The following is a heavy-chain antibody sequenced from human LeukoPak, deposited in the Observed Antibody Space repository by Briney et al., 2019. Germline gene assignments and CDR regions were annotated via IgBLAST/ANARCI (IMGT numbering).Heavy chain of an antibody. CDR2: TSFDESNK. J-gene: IGHJ4*02. D-gene: IGHD6-19*01. CDR3: ARPKRFSSGWLDCFDY. Sequence: GRSLRLSCAGFGFTFSGYSIHWVRQAPGKGLEWVAVTSFDESNKYYADSVKGRFTISRDNSMNTVYLQMYSLRDGDTAVYYCARPKRFSSGWLDCFDYWGQGTLVTVSS. CDR1: GFTFSGYS. V-gene: IGHV3-30*04.